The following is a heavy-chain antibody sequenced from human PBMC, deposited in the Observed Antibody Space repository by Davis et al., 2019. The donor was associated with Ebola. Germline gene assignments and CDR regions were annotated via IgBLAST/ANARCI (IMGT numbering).Heavy chain of an antibody. Sequence: AASVKVSCKASGYSFSSYAISWVRQAPGQGPEWMGRINPKSGATNYAQKFQDRVTMTRDTSITTAYMELSSLRSDDTAVYYCAIEYASSSVGYFFDYWGQGTLVTVSP. CDR2: INPKSGAT. V-gene: IGHV1-2*06. D-gene: IGHD6-6*01. CDR3: AIEYASSSVGYFFDY. J-gene: IGHJ4*02. CDR1: GYSFSSYA.